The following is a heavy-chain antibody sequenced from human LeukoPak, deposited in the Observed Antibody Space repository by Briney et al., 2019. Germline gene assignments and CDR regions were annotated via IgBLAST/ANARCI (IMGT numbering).Heavy chain of an antibody. CDR1: GFTFSNAW. V-gene: IGHV3-20*04. CDR2: INWNGGRT. CDR3: ARAVEMATIGDAFDI. D-gene: IGHD5-24*01. Sequence: PGGSLRLSCAASGFTFSNAWMSWVRQAPGKGLEWVSGINWNGGRTGYADSVKGRFTMSRDNAKNSLYLQMNSLRAEDTALYYCARAVEMATIGDAFDIWGQGTMVSVSS. J-gene: IGHJ3*02.